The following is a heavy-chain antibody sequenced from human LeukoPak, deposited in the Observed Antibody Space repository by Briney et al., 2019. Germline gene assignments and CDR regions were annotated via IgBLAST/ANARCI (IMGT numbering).Heavy chain of an antibody. Sequence: SQTLSLTCTVSGGSISRGGHYWSWIRPHKGKGLEGIGYVYYGGRTYHNPLLKSPLTISVDTSTHQFSQKMSSVTAADTAVYYCAKENSGASDSWGQGTLVTVSS. CDR2: VYYGGRT. D-gene: IGHD1-26*01. CDR3: AKENSGASDS. J-gene: IGHJ4*02. CDR1: GGSISRGGHY. V-gene: IGHV4-31*01.